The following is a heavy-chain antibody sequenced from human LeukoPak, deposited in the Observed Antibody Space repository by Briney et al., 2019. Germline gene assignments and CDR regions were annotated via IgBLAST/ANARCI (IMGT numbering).Heavy chain of an antibody. CDR3: ARETNSSSWRALDY. CDR1: GGSISSYY. Sequence: SETLSPTCSVSGGSISSYYWSWIRQAAGKGLEWIGRIYTSDSNNYNPSLKSRVTRSVDTSKNQFSLKLNSVTAADTAVYYCARETNSSSWRALDYWGQGTLVTVS. CDR2: IYTSDSN. D-gene: IGHD6-13*01. V-gene: IGHV4-4*07. J-gene: IGHJ4*02.